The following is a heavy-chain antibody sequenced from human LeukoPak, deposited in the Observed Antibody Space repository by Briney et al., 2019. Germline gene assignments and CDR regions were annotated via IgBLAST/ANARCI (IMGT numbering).Heavy chain of an antibody. CDR3: ARGGQWELLRGAFDI. V-gene: IGHV3-53*01. J-gene: IGHJ3*02. CDR2: IYSGGST. D-gene: IGHD1-26*01. Sequence: GGSLRLSCAASGFTVSSNYMSWVRQAPGKGLEWASVIYSGGSTYYADSVKGRFTISRDNSKNTLYLQMNSLRAEDTAVYYCARGGQWELLRGAFDIWGQGTMVTVSS. CDR1: GFTVSSNY.